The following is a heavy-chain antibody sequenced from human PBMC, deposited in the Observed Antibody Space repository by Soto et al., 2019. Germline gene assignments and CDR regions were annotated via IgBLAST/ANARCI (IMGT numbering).Heavy chain of an antibody. J-gene: IGHJ6*03. V-gene: IGHV4-4*02. Sequence: SETLSLACTVSSGSISSSNWWSWVRQPPGKGLEWIGEIYHSGSTNYNPSLKSRVTISVDKSKNQFSLKLSSVTAADTAVYYCARILSPTNYYHYYMDVWGKGTTVTVSS. CDR1: SGSISSSNW. CDR2: IYHSGST. CDR3: ARILSPTNYYHYYMDV.